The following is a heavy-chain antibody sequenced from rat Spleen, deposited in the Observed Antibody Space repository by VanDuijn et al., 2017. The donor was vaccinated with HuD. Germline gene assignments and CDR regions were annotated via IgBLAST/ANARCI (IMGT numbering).Heavy chain of an antibody. CDR1: GFSLTNFHV. CDR3: ARSLSYAHYFWYFNF. D-gene: IGHD1-12*01. J-gene: IGHJ1*01. CDR2: INNAGST. Sequence: VQLRESGPGLVQPSQTLSLTCTVSGFSLTNFHVHWVRQPPGNKLEWMGYINNAGSTNYNPSLKSRISITRDTSKNQFFLQVNSVTTEDTATYYCARSLSYAHYFWYFNFWGPGTMVTVSS. V-gene: IGHV3-3*01.